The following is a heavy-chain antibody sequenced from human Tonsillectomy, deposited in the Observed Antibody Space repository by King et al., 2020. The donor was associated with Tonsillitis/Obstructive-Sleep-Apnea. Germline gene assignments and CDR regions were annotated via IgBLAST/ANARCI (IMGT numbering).Heavy chain of an antibody. CDR2: ISSSSSYI. V-gene: IGHV3-21*01. D-gene: IGHD4-17*01. Sequence: QLVQSGGGLVKPGGSLRLSCAASGFTFRTYSMNWVRQAPGKGLEWVSSISSSSSYIYYADSVKGRFTISRDNAKNSLYLQRNSLRAEDTAVFYCARDPTTVTTVYYYYYMDVWGKGTTVTVSS. J-gene: IGHJ6*03. CDR3: ARDPTTVTTVYYYYYMDV. CDR1: GFTFRTYS.